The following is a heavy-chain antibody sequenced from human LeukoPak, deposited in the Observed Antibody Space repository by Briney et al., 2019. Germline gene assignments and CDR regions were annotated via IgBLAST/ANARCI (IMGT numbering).Heavy chain of an antibody. Sequence: SETLSLTCTVSGGSISSYYWSWIRQPPGKGLEWIGYIYYSGSTNYNPSLKSRVTISVDTSKNQFSLKLSSVTAADTAVYYCARRAYGSGSFFDDWGQGTLVTVSS. CDR2: IYYSGST. J-gene: IGHJ4*02. V-gene: IGHV4-59*08. CDR1: GGSISSYY. CDR3: ARRAYGSGSFFDD. D-gene: IGHD3-10*01.